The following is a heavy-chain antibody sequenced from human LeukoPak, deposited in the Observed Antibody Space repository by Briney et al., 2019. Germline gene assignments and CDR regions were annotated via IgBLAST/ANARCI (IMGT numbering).Heavy chain of an antibody. J-gene: IGHJ1*01. V-gene: IGHV4-34*01. CDR2: INHGGST. CDR3: AYSSDFQQH. Sequence: PSETLSLTCAVYGGSSSDYYWSSFRQPPGRGLEWIGEINHGGSTNYNPSLKSRVTISVDTSKNQFSLKLSSVTAADTAVYYCAYSSDFQQHWGQGTLVTVSS. D-gene: IGHD3-22*01. CDR1: GGSSSDYY.